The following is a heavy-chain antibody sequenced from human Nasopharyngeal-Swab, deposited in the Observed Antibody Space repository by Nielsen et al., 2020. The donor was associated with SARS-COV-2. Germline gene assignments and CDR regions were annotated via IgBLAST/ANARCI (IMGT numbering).Heavy chain of an antibody. Sequence: GESLKISCAASGFTLSDHYTDWVRQAPGKGLEWVGRSRNKANSYTTEYAASVKGRFAISRDESKNSLYLQMNSLKPEDTAVYYCGKVVNQAAYDYSGQGTLVTVSS. D-gene: IGHD1-14*01. CDR3: GKVVNQAAYDY. CDR1: GFTLSDHY. J-gene: IGHJ4*02. CDR2: SRNKANSYTT. V-gene: IGHV3-72*01.